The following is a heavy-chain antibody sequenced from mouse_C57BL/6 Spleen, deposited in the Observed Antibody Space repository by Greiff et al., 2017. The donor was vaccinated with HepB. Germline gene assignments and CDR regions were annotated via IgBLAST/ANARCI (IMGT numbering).Heavy chain of an antibody. CDR3: ARMGVTTGYYAMDY. CDR2: IHPNSGST. J-gene: IGHJ4*01. Sequence: QVQLQQPGAELVKPGASVKLSCKASGYTFTSYWMHWVKQRPGQGLEWIGMIHPNSGSTNYNEKFKSKATLTVDKSSSTAYMQLSSLTSEDSPVYYCARMGVTTGYYAMDYWGQGTSVTVSS. V-gene: IGHV1-64*01. CDR1: GYTFTSYW. D-gene: IGHD2-2*01.